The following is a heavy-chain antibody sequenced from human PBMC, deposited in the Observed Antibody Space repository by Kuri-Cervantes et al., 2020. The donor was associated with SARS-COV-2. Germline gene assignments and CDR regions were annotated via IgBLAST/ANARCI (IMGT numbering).Heavy chain of an antibody. D-gene: IGHD2-15*01. Sequence: SVKVSCKASGGTFSSYAISWVRQAPGQRLEWIGWIVVGSGNTNYAQKFQERVTITRDMSTSTAYMELSSLRSEDTAVYYCAAELYLALWGQGTLVTVSS. CDR3: AAELYLAL. V-gene: IGHV1-58*02. CDR1: GGTFSSYA. J-gene: IGHJ4*02. CDR2: IVVGSGNT.